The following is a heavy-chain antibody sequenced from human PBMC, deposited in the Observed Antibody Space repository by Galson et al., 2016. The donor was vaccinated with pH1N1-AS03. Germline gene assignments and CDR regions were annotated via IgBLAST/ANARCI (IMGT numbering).Heavy chain of an antibody. CDR1: GFTFNTYA. Sequence: SLRLSCAASGFTFNTYAMNWVRQAPGKGLEWVSSISADGINTYYADSLKGRFTISRDNSRNTVSLQMNSRRVEDTAVYYCAKTTGGVSKSGAFDVWGQGTMVTVSS. CDR3: AKTTGGVSKSGAFDV. CDR2: ISADGINT. V-gene: IGHV3-23*01. D-gene: IGHD1-1*01. J-gene: IGHJ3*01.